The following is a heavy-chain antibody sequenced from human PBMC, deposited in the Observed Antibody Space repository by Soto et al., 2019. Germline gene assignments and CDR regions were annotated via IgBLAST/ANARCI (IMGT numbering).Heavy chain of an antibody. CDR3: AYGSSNAWIDK. D-gene: IGHD1-1*01. CDR1: GDSIRGYHYY. Sequence: SETLSLTCSVSGDSIRGYHYYWGWIRQAPGKGLEWVGSVYFSGGDSYYKPSLKSRVTMSVDTSYNKCSLRLTAVTAADTAVYFCAYGSSNAWIDKGGQGTLVTVSS. J-gene: IGHJ1*01. V-gene: IGHV4-39*01. CDR2: VYFSGGDS.